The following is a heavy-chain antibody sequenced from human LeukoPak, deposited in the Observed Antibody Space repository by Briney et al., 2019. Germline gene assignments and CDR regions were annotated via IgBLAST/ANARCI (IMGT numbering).Heavy chain of an antibody. J-gene: IGHJ4*02. Sequence: GRSLRLSCAASGFTVSSNYMSWVRQAPGKGLEWVSVIYSGGSTYYADSVKGRFTISRDNSKNTLYLQMNSLRAEDTAVYYCARDYYGSGQGDYWGQGTLVTVSS. D-gene: IGHD3-10*01. V-gene: IGHV3-53*01. CDR2: IYSGGST. CDR3: ARDYYGSGQGDY. CDR1: GFTVSSNY.